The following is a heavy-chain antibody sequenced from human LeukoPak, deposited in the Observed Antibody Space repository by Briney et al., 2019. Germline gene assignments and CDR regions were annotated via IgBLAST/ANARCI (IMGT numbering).Heavy chain of an antibody. V-gene: IGHV3-7*01. D-gene: IGHD6-25*01. CDR2: INQHGSET. CDR1: EFTFTSYL. J-gene: IGHJ3*01. Sequence: GGSLRLSCRASEFTFTSYLTSWVRQAPGKGLEWVAYINQHGSETFYVDSVKGRFTISRDNTQNSLYLQMNSLRPEDTALYYCVRDAGYSGYMINDLWGQGTMVAVSS. CDR3: VRDAGYSGYMINDL.